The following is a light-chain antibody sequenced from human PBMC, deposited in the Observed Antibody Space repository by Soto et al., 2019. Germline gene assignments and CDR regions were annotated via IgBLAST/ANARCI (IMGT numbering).Light chain of an antibody. Sequence: DIQMTQSPSTLSASVGDRVTITCRASQSISSWLAWYQQKPGKAPNLLIFQASSLKSGGPSRFSSSGSATEYALTISSLQPDDFATYYCEDYSSSSGLTFGGGTKVEIK. CDR1: QSISSW. CDR2: QAS. J-gene: IGKJ4*01. V-gene: IGKV1-5*03. CDR3: EDYSSSSGLT.